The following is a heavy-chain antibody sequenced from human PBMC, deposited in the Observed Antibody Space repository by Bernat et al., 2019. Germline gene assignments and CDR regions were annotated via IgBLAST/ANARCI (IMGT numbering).Heavy chain of an antibody. Sequence: QVHLVQSGNEVKRPGASVTASCEASGYTFISHGFNWVRQAPGQRLEWMGWISAYDGHTNDGEKFQGRLTLTRATATTTTYMQLRSLRSDDTAVDYCARDSVFEVAAAAPRGLDSWGQVTLVIVSS. CDR3: ARDSVFEVAAAAPRGLDS. V-gene: IGHV1-18*04. CDR1: GYTFISHG. D-gene: IGHD6-13*01. J-gene: IGHJ4*02. CDR2: ISAYDGHT.